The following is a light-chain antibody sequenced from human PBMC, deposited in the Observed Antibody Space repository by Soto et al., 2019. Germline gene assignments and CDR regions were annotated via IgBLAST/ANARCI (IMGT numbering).Light chain of an antibody. Sequence: QSVLTQPPSASGTPGQRVTISCSGSSSNIGSNTVNWYQQLPGTAPKLLIYSNNQRPSGVPDRFSGSKSGTSASLAISGLQSEDEADYYCAGWDDSLNGPNYVFGTGTKVTVL. V-gene: IGLV1-44*01. CDR3: AGWDDSLNGPNYV. J-gene: IGLJ1*01. CDR2: SNN. CDR1: SSNIGSNT.